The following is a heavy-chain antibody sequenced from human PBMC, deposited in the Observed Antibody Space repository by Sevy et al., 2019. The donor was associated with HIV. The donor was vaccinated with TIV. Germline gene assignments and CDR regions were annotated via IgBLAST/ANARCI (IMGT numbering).Heavy chain of an antibody. J-gene: IGHJ4*02. Sequence: SETLSLTCTVSGGSISSSSYYWGWIRQPPGKGLEWIGSIYYSGSTYYNPSLKSLVTISVDTSKNQFSLKLSSVTDADTAEYYCAREYYYDSSGYLREYYFDYWGQGTLVTVSS. CDR1: GGSISSSSYY. CDR3: AREYYYDSSGYLREYYFDY. CDR2: IYYSGST. D-gene: IGHD3-22*01. V-gene: IGHV4-39*02.